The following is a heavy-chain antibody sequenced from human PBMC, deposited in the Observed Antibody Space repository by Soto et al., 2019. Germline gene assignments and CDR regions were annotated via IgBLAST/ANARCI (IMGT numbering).Heavy chain of an antibody. CDR2: IYSGGST. V-gene: IGHV3-53*04. CDR1: GFTVSSNY. J-gene: IGHJ4*02. D-gene: IGHD6-13*01. CDR3: ARVASSSSWVIDY. Sequence: GGSLRLSCAASGFTVSSNYMSWVRQAPGKGLEWVSVIYSGGSTYYADSVKGRFTISRHNSKNTLYLQMNSLRAEDTAVYYCARVASSSSWVIDYWGQGTLVTVSS.